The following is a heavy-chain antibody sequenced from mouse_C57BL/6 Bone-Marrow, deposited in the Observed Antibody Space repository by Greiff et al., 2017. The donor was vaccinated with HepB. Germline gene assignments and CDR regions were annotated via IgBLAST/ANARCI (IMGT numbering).Heavy chain of an antibody. V-gene: IGHV14-4*01. CDR1: GFNIKDDY. CDR3: TTLYGSPYFDY. CDR2: IDPENGDT. J-gene: IGHJ2*01. Sequence: VHVKQSGAELVRPGASVKLSCTASGFNIKDDYMHWVKQRPEQGLEWIGWIDPENGDTEYASKFQGKATITADTSSNTAYLQLSSLTSEDTAVYYCTTLYGSPYFDYWGQGTTLTVSS. D-gene: IGHD1-1*01.